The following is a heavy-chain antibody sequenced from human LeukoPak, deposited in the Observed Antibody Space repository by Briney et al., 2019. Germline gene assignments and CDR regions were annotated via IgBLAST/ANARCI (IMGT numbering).Heavy chain of an antibody. CDR3: TRDLRNKGLDP. J-gene: IGHJ5*02. CDR2: MKTDGTRI. CDR1: GFRFSNSW. Sequence: PGGSLRLSCAASGFRFSNSWMYWVRQGPGKGPVWVSRMKTDGTRIEYADTVKGRFTISRDNAKKTLYLQMNGLRDEDTAIYYCTRDLRNKGLDPWGQGTLVTVSS. D-gene: IGHD2/OR15-2a*01. V-gene: IGHV3-74*01.